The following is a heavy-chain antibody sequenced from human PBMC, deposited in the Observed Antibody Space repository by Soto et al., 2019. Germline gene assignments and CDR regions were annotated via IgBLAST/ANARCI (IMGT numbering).Heavy chain of an antibody. V-gene: IGHV5-51*01. J-gene: IGHJ4*02. CDR3: ASHHYYDTSGYIPLDY. Sequence: PGESLKISCKGSGYSFTSYWIGWVRQMPGKGLEWMGIIYPGDSDTRYSPSFQGQVTISADKSISTAYLQWSSLKASDTAMYYCASHHYYDTSGYIPLDYWGQGTLVTVS. CDR1: GYSFTSYW. D-gene: IGHD3-22*01. CDR2: IYPGDSDT.